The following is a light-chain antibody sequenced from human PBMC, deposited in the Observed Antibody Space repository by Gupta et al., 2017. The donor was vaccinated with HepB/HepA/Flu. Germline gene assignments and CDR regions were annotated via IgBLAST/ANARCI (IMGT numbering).Light chain of an antibody. J-gene: IGKJ1*01. CDR1: QSVSRSN. V-gene: IGKV3-20*01. Sequence: EIVLTQSPGTLSFSPGERATLSCRASQSVSRSNLSWYQQKPGQAPRLLIYGASSRATGIPDKFSGSESGTDFTLTISRLEPEDFAVYYCQQYGSSPLTFGQGTKVDIK. CDR3: QQYGSSPLT. CDR2: GAS.